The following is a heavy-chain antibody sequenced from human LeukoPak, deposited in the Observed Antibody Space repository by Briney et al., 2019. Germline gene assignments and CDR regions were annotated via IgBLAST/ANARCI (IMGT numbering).Heavy chain of an antibody. J-gene: IGHJ4*02. CDR1: GGPISGSNYY. V-gene: IGHV4-39*01. CDR2: IYYSGST. Sequence: SETLSLTCTVSGGPISGSNYYWGWIRQPPGKGLEWIGSIYYSGSTCYNPSLKSRVTISADTSKNQFSLKLSSVTAADTAVYYCAGPGWDLDYWGQGALVTVSS. CDR3: AGPGWDLDY. D-gene: IGHD6-19*01.